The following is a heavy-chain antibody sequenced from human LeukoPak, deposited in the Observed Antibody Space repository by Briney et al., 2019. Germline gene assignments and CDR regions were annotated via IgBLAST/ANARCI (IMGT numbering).Heavy chain of an antibody. CDR3: ARGRKDMMAAGLFDY. V-gene: IGHV3-48*03. J-gene: IGHJ4*02. CDR2: ISSSGSTI. Sequence: GGSLRLSCAASGFTFSSYEMNWVRQAPGKGLEWVSCISSSGSTIYYADSAKGRFTISRDNAKNSLYLQMNSLRAEDTAVYYCARGRKDMMAAGLFDYWGQGTLVTVSS. CDR1: GFTFSSYE. D-gene: IGHD6-13*01.